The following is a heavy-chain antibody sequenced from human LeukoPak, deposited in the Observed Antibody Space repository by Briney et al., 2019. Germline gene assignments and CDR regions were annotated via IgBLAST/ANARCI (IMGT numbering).Heavy chain of an antibody. CDR2: IYYSGST. D-gene: IGHD5-12*01. J-gene: IGHJ4*02. CDR3: ARRNLRGYSGYVWPFDY. CDR1: GGSISSYY. Sequence: SETLSLTCTVSGGSISSYYWSWIRQPPGKGLEWIGYIYYSGSTNYNPSLKSRVTISVDTSKNQFSLKLSSVTAADTAVYYCARRNLRGYSGYVWPFDYWGQGTLVTVSS. V-gene: IGHV4-59*01.